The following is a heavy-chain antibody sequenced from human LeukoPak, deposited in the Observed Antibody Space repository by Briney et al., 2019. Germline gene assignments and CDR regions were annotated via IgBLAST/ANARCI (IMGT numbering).Heavy chain of an antibody. D-gene: IGHD5-18*01. Sequence: ASVKVSCKASGYTFTSYDINWVRQATGQGLEWMGWVNPNSVNTGYAQKFQGRVTMTRDMSTSTVYMELSSLRSEDTAVYYCARALPHRRLMDTTMEQHWFDPWGQGTLVTVSS. CDR2: VNPNSVNT. J-gene: IGHJ5*02. CDR3: ARALPHRRLMDTTMEQHWFDP. V-gene: IGHV1-8*01. CDR1: GYTFTSYD.